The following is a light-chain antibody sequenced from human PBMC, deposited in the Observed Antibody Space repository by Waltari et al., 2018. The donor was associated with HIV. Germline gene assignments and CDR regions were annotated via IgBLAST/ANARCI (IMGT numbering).Light chain of an antibody. V-gene: IGLV1-44*01. Sequence: QSVLTQPPSASGTPGQRVTISCSGSISDLGSNTVTWYQQLPGTAPKLLIYSNDQRPSGVPDRFSGSKSGTSASLAISGLRSEDEADYYCATWDDSLDGPMFGGGTKLTVL. CDR1: ISDLGSNT. CDR2: SND. CDR3: ATWDDSLDGPM. J-gene: IGLJ3*02.